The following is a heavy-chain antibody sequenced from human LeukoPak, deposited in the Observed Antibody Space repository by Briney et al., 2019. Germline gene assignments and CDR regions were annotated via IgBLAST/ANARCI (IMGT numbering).Heavy chain of an antibody. V-gene: IGHV1-18*01. CDR3: ARDYSSGWPNFDY. J-gene: IGHJ4*02. CDR1: GYTFTTYG. CDR2: ISAYTGNT. Sequence: ASVKVSCKSSGYTFTTYGISWVRQAPGQGLEWMGWISAYTGNTNYAQKLQGRVTMTTDTSTSTAHMELRSLRSDDTAVYYCARDYSSGWPNFDYWGQGTLVTVSS. D-gene: IGHD6-19*01.